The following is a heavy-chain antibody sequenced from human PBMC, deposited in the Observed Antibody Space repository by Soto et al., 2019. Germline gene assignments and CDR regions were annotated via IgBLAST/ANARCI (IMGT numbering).Heavy chain of an antibody. CDR1: GFTFSSYA. Sequence: GGSLRLSCAASGFTFSSYAMHWVRQAPGKGLEWVAVISYDGSNKYYADSVKGRFTISRDNSKNTLYLQMNSLRAEDTAVYYCARGAGYCTNGVCKNKPREYYYGMDVWGQGTTVTVSS. J-gene: IGHJ6*02. V-gene: IGHV3-30-3*01. CDR2: ISYDGSNK. CDR3: ARGAGYCTNGVCKNKPREYYYGMDV. D-gene: IGHD2-8*01.